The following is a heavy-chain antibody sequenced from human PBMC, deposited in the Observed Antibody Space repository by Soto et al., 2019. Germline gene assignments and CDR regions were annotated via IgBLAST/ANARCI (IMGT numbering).Heavy chain of an antibody. Sequence: GGSLRLSCAASGFTFSSYSMNWVRQAPGKGLEWVSSISSSSSYIYYADSVKGRFTISRDNAKNSLYLQMNSLRAEDTAVYYCARYCSSTSCYSGTDTPGMDVWGQGTTVTVSS. D-gene: IGHD2-2*01. CDR3: ARYCSSTSCYSGTDTPGMDV. J-gene: IGHJ6*02. CDR2: ISSSSSYI. V-gene: IGHV3-21*01. CDR1: GFTFSSYS.